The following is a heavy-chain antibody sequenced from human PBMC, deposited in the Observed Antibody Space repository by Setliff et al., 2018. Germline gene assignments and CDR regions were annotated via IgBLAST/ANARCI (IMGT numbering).Heavy chain of an antibody. J-gene: IGHJ6*03. CDR3: AREGVDIRSSTDYRYYMDV. Sequence: SVKVSCKASGGTFRSYGISWVRQAPGQGLEWMGGTIPMFGSANYAQKFQGRVTIITDEFTGTAYMELCSLRTEDTAVYYCAREGVDIRSSTDYRYYMDVWGKGTTVTVSS. CDR2: TIPMFGSA. CDR1: GGTFRSYG. D-gene: IGHD5-12*01. V-gene: IGHV1-69*05.